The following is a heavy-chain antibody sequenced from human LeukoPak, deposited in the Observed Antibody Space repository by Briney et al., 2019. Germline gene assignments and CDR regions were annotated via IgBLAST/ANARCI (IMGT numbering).Heavy chain of an antibody. J-gene: IGHJ4*02. Sequence: PGGSLRLSCAASGFTFSSYWMSWVRQAQRTGLEWVANIKQDGSEKYYEDSVKGRFTISTDNAKNTLYLQMNSLRAEDTAVYYCARVGTDDFWSGYYLDYWGQGTLVTVSS. V-gene: IGHV3-7*01. CDR2: IKQDGSEK. CDR1: GFTFSSYW. D-gene: IGHD3-3*01. CDR3: ARVGTDDFWSGYYLDY.